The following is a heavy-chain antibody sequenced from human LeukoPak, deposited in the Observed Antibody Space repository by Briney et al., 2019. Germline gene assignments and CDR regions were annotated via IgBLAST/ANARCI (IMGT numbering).Heavy chain of an antibody. CDR1: GGSMSSYY. Sequence: SETLSLTCTVSGGSMSSYYWSWIRQPPGKGLERIGYIYYSGSTNYNPSLKSRVTISVDTSKNQFSLKLGSVTAADTAVYYCARFSSGYYRHLDYWGQGTLVTVSS. CDR2: IYYSGST. CDR3: ARFSSGYYRHLDY. D-gene: IGHD3-22*01. V-gene: IGHV4-59*01. J-gene: IGHJ4*02.